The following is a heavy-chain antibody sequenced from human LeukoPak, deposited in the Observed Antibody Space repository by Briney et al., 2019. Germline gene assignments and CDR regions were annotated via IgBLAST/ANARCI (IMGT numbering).Heavy chain of an antibody. D-gene: IGHD3-10*01. Sequence: RPSESLSLTCAVYGGSFSGYYWSWIRQPPGKGLEWIGSIYDSGSTYYNPSLKSRVTISVDTSKNQFSLKLSSVTAADTAVYYCARGPVTMVRGVFFRFDRWGQGTLVTVSS. J-gene: IGHJ5*02. CDR2: IYDSGST. CDR1: GGSFSGYY. V-gene: IGHV4-34*01. CDR3: ARGPVTMVRGVFFRFDR.